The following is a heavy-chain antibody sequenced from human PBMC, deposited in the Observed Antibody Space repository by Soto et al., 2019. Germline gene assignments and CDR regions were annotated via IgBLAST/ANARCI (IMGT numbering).Heavy chain of an antibody. V-gene: IGHV1-18*04. Sequence: QVQLVQSGNEVKKPGASVKVSCKTSGYVFTNYGVSWVRQAPGQGLEWMGWINAYNGDTNYAQTFQGRVTVTTDTTTRTTYMTIWNLRNDNAAIYYCARAVAGSYGHATLDHWGQGTLVTVSS. CDR1: GYVFTNYG. CDR3: ARAVAGSYGHATLDH. J-gene: IGHJ4*02. D-gene: IGHD1-26*01. CDR2: INAYNGDT.